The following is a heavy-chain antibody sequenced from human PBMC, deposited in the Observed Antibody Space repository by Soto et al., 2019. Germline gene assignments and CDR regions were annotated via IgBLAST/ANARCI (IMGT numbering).Heavy chain of an antibody. D-gene: IGHD3-10*01. CDR1: GCTFTSYG. Sequence: QVQLVQSGAEVKKPGASVKVSCKASGCTFTSYGISWVRQAPGQGLEGMGWISAYNGNTNYAQKLQGRVTMTTDTSTSTAYMELRSLRSDDTAVYYCARDRDTMVRGVMTGAPFDYWGLGTLVTVSS. CDR2: ISAYNGNT. J-gene: IGHJ4*02. V-gene: IGHV1-18*04. CDR3: ARDRDTMVRGVMTGAPFDY.